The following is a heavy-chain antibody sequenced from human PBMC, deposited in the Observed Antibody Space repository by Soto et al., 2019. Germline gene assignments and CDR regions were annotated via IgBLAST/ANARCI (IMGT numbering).Heavy chain of an antibody. CDR1: GGSISSYY. V-gene: IGHV4-59*08. Sequence: SETLSLTCTVSGGSISSYYWSWIRQPPGKGLEWIGYIYYSGSASYNPALKSRVTISADTSKNQFSLKLSSVTAADTAVYYCARRYGGAFDIWGQATIVTVSS. CDR3: ARRYGGAFDI. D-gene: IGHD3-10*01. CDR2: IYYSGSA. J-gene: IGHJ3*02.